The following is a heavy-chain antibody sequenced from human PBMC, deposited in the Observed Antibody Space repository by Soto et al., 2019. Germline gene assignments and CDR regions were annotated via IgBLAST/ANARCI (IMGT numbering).Heavy chain of an antibody. V-gene: IGHV4-4*02. J-gene: IGHJ4*02. CDR1: GDSINSTDW. CDR3: ARDHAYSAYWAFDY. Sequence: QVQLQESGPGLVKPSGTLSLTCAVSGDSINSTDWWNWVRQSPGKGLEWIGEIYHGGNIYYNPSLKRRVTISMDKSKNQFSLNLFYVTAADTAVYYCARDHAYSAYWAFDYWGQGALVTVSS. CDR2: IYHGGNI. D-gene: IGHD3-16*01.